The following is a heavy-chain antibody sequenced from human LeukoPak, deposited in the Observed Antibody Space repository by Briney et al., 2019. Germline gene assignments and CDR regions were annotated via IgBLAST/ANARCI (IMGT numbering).Heavy chain of an antibody. Sequence: ASVKVSFTASGYRFIDYNLHWERQAPGQGLEWMGWINPRSGGTNYAQKFQGRVTMTRDTSISPVYLYLSRLRSDNTAVYCCARDNLIIAADVDSCGQGTLVTVSS. V-gene: IGHV1-2*02. CDR1: GYRFIDYN. CDR2: INPRSGGT. D-gene: IGHD6-13*01. CDR3: ARDNLIIAADVDS. J-gene: IGHJ4*02.